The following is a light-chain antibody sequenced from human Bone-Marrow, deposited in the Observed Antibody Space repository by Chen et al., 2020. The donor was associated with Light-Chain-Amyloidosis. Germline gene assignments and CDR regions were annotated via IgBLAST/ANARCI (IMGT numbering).Light chain of an antibody. J-gene: IGLJ2*01. CDR3: QSAYSSGTYEVI. V-gene: IGLV3-25*03. CDR2: RDT. Sequence: SYELTKPPSVPGSPGQTARITCSGDDLPTKYAYWYKQKQGQAPVQVIHRDTERPSGFSERFSGSSSGTTATLTISGFQAEDEADYHCQSAYSSGTYEVIFGGGTKLTVL. CDR1: DLPTKY.